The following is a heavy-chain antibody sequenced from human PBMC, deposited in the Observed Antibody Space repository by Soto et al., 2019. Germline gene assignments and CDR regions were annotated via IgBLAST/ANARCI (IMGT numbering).Heavy chain of an antibody. CDR3: ARAYDFWSGSLDS. CDR2: IYYSGST. J-gene: IGHJ4*02. V-gene: IGHV4-59*12. Sequence: PSETLSLTCTVSGGSISSYYWSWIRQPPGKGLEWIGYIYYSGSTDYNPSLKSRVTISVDRSKNQFSLRLSSVTAADTAFYFCARAYDFWSGSLDSWGQGTLVTVSS. CDR1: GGSISSYY. D-gene: IGHD3-3*01.